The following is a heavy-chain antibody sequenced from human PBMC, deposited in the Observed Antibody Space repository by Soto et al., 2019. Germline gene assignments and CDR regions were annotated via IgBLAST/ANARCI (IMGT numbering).Heavy chain of an antibody. CDR1: GGSISSGGYS. CDR3: ARWRDDLGWFDP. V-gene: IGHV4-30-2*01. J-gene: IGHJ5*02. D-gene: IGHD3-3*01. Sequence: PPETLSLTCAVSGGSISSGGYSWSWIRQPPGKGLEWIGYIYHSGSTYYNPSLKSRVTISVDRSRNQFSLKLSSVTAADTAVYYCARWRDDLGWFDPWGQGTLVTVSS. CDR2: IYHSGST.